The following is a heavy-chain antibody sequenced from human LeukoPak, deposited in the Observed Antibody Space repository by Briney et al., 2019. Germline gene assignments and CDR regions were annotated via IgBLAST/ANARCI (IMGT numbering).Heavy chain of an antibody. V-gene: IGHV4-4*07. J-gene: IGHJ5*02. Sequence: PSGTLSHTCTVSGGSMSSYYWRWIRQPAGKGLEWIGHIYTSGSTNYNPSLKSRVTISVDKSKNQFSLNLSSVTAADTAVYYCARDGGYSYGYNWFGPWGQGTLVTVSS. CDR1: GGSMSSYY. CDR2: IYTSGST. D-gene: IGHD5-18*01. CDR3: ARDGGYSYGYNWFGP.